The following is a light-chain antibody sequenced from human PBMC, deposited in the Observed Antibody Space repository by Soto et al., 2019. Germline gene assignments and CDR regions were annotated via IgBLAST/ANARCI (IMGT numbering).Light chain of an antibody. CDR2: GAS. Sequence: DIQMTQSPSSLSASVGDRVTITCRASQGFSNYLVWYQQKPGKVPTLLIYGASTLQSGVPSRFSGRGSGTEFTLTISSLQPEDAATYYCQKYISAPWTFGQGTKVEIK. J-gene: IGKJ1*01. CDR1: QGFSNY. CDR3: QKYISAPWT. V-gene: IGKV1-27*01.